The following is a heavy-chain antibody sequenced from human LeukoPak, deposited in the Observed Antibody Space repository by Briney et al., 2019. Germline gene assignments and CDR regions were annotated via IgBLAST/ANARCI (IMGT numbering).Heavy chain of an antibody. CDR3: AKGGGYYPLTD. CDR2: IYSGGST. V-gene: IGHV3-53*01. D-gene: IGHD3-22*01. CDR1: GFTVSGHF. Sequence: GGSLRLSCAASGFTVSGHFMSWVRQAPGKGLEWVSLIYSGGSTYYADSVKGRFTISRDNSQNTLYLQMNSLRAEDTAVYYCAKGGGYYPLTDWGQGTLVTVSS. J-gene: IGHJ4*02.